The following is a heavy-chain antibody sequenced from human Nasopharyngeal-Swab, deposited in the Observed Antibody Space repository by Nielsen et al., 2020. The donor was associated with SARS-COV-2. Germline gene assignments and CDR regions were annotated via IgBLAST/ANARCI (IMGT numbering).Heavy chain of an antibody. V-gene: IGHV7-4-1*02. CDR2: INTNTGNP. Sequence: LGRQGPGQGLEWMGWINTNTGNPTYAQGFTGRFVFSLDTSVSTAYLQISSLKAEDTAVYYCAREGSVEDAFDIWGQGTMVTVSS. J-gene: IGHJ3*02. D-gene: IGHD2-15*01. CDR3: AREGSVEDAFDI.